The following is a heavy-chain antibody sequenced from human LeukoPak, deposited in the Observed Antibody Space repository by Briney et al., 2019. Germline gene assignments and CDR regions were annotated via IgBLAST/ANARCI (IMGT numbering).Heavy chain of an antibody. CDR3: AKTVGQWLELYYYYGMDV. D-gene: IGHD6-19*01. J-gene: IGHJ6*02. V-gene: IGHV3-30*18. Sequence: PGGSLRLSCAASGFTFSSYGMHWVRQAPAKGLEWVAVISYDGSNKYYADSVKGRFTISRDNSKNTLYLQMNSLRAEDTAVYYCAKTVGQWLELYYYYGMDVWGQGTTVTVS. CDR1: GFTFSSYG. CDR2: ISYDGSNK.